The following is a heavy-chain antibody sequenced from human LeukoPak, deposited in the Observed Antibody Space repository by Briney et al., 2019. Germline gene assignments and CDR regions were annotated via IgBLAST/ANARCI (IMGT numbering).Heavy chain of an antibody. D-gene: IGHD6-19*01. Sequence: PSETLSLTCTVSGGSISSSSYYWGWIRQPPGKGLEWIGSIYYSGSTYYNPSLKSRVTISVDTSKNQFSLKLSSVTAADTAVYYCAREFGWSNILRWFDPWGQGTLVTVSS. CDR2: IYYSGST. CDR3: AREFGWSNILRWFDP. CDR1: GGSISSSSYY. J-gene: IGHJ5*02. V-gene: IGHV4-39*07.